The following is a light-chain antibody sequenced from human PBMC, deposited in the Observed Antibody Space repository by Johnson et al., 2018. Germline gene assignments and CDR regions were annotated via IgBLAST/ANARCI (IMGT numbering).Light chain of an antibody. CDR2: ENN. J-gene: IGLJ1*01. Sequence: QSVLTQPPSVSAAPGQKVTISCSGSSSNIGNNYVSWYQQLPGTAPKLLIYENNKRPSGIPDRFSGSKSGTSATLGITGLQTGDEADYYSGTWDSSLSAGNAFGTGTKVTVL. CDR1: SSNIGNNY. CDR3: GTWDSSLSAGNA. V-gene: IGLV1-51*02.